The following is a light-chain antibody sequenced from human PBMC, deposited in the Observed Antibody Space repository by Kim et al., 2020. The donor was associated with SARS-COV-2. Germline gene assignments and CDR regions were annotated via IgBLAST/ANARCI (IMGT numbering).Light chain of an antibody. Sequence: QLVLTQSPSASASLGASVKLTCTLNSGHSNYAIAWHQQQPEKGPRYLMKVNSGGSHSKGDGIPDRFSGSSSGTERYLTISSLQSEDEADYYCQTWDTGIAVFGGGTQLTVL. V-gene: IGLV4-69*01. J-gene: IGLJ7*01. CDR3: QTWDTGIAV. CDR1: SGHSNYA. CDR2: VNSGGSH.